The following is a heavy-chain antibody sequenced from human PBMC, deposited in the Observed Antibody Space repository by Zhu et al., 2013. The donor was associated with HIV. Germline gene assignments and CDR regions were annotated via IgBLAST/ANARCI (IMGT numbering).Heavy chain of an antibody. Sequence: QVQLVQSGAEVKKPGASVKISCKTSGYTFSGYFMHWVRQAPGQGLEWMGWINPNSGDTHYVQKFQGRVTMTRDTSITTAYMELSSLRSADTAVYFCARARIGDFVDYWGQGSLVTVSS. V-gene: IGHV1-2*02. CDR3: ARARIGDFVDY. D-gene: IGHD2-21*02. CDR2: INPNSGDT. CDR1: GYTFSGYF. J-gene: IGHJ4*02.